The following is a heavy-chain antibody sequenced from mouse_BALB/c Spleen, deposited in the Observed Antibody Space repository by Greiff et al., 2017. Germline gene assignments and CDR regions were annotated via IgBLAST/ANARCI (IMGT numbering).Heavy chain of an antibody. V-gene: IGHV1-4*01. CDR2: INPSSGYT. CDR3: ARDDGYYALDY. CDR1: GYTFTSYT. J-gene: IGHJ4*01. D-gene: IGHD2-3*01. Sequence: QVQLQQSGAELVRPGASVKMSCKASGYTFTSYTMHWVKQRPGQGLEWIGYINPSSGYTNYNQKFKDKATLTADKSSSTAYMQLSSLTSEDSAVYYCARDDGYYALDYWGQGTSVTVSS.